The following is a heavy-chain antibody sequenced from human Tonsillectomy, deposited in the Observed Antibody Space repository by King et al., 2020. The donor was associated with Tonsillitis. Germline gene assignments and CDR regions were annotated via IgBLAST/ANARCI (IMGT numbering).Heavy chain of an antibody. Sequence: VQLQESGPGLVKPSETLSLTCTVSGGSISSYYWSWIRQPPGKGLEWIGYIYYSGSTNYNPSLKSRVTISVDTSKNQFSLKLSSVTAADTAVYYCARHDRDFGFEDGYNSRFLDYWGQGTLVTVSS. V-gene: IGHV4-59*08. D-gene: IGHD5-24*01. CDR2: IYYSGST. CDR3: ARHDRDFGFEDGYNSRFLDY. CDR1: GGSISSYY. J-gene: IGHJ4*02.